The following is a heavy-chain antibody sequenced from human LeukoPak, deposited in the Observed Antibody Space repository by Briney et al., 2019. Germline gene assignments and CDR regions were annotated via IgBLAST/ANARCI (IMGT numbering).Heavy chain of an antibody. J-gene: IGHJ4*02. CDR1: GYTFTNYA. V-gene: IGHV1-3*01. CDR2: INAGNGNT. CDR3: ARTGTVFDY. Sequence: ASVKVSCKASGYTFTNYAVNWVRQAPGQRLEWMGWINAGNGNTKYSQEFQGRVTIIRDTSASTVYMELRSLRSDDTAVYYCARTGTVFDYWGQGTLVTVSS. D-gene: IGHD6-13*01.